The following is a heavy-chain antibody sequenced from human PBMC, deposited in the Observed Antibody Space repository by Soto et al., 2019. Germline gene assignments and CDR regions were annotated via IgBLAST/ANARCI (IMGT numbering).Heavy chain of an antibody. CDR2: IYYGGST. J-gene: IGHJ4*02. Sequence: QLQLQESGPGLVKPSETLSLTCTVSGGSISSSSYYWGWIRQPPGKGLEWIGSIYYGGSTYYNPSLKRRVTLAGDTSKSQFSLELSSVTAADTAVYYCARRGRYAAILTCYYKEAFDYWGQGTLVTVSS. CDR3: ARRGRYAAILTCYYKEAFDY. D-gene: IGHD3-9*01. CDR1: GGSISSSSYY. V-gene: IGHV4-39*01.